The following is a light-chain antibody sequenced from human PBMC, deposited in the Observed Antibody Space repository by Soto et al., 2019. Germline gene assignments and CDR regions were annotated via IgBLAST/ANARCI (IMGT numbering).Light chain of an antibody. CDR1: SSDVGSYNL. CDR2: EGR. CDR3: CAYAGSSTSV. J-gene: IGLJ1*01. V-gene: IGLV2-23*01. Sequence: QSALTPPASVSGSPDQSITISCTGTSSDVGSYNLVSWYQQHPIKAPKLMIYEGRKRPSGVSNRFSGSKSGNTASLTLSGIQAEDEADYYCCAYAGSSTSVFGTATKVTVL.